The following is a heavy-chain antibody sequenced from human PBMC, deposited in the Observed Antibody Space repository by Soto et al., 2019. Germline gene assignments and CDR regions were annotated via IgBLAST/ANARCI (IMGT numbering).Heavy chain of an antibody. Sequence: GESLKISCKGFGYSFSSYWISWVRQMPGKGLEWMGRIDPSDAYTNYSPSFQGHVTISTDKSISTAYLQWSSLRASDTAMYYCAWRYCNSTSCPSNYYAMDVWGQGTTVTVSS. CDR1: GYSFSSYW. V-gene: IGHV5-10-1*01. D-gene: IGHD2-2*01. CDR2: IDPSDAYT. CDR3: AWRYCNSTSCPSNYYAMDV. J-gene: IGHJ6*02.